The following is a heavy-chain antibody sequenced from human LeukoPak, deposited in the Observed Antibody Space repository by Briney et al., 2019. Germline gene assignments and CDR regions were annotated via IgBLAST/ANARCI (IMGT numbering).Heavy chain of an antibody. D-gene: IGHD3-10*01. CDR1: GFTFSSYA. V-gene: IGHV3-23*01. Sequence: GGSLRLSCAASGFTFSSYAMSWVRQAPGKGLEWVSAISGSGGSTYYADSVKGRFTISRDNSKNTLYLQMNSLRAEDTAVYYCAKGGSGSKYYYYYYGMDVWGQGTTVTVSS. CDR2: ISGSGGST. J-gene: IGHJ6*02. CDR3: AKGGSGSKYYYYYYGMDV.